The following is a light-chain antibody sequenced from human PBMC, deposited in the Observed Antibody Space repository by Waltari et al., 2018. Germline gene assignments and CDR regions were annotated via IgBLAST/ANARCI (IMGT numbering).Light chain of an antibody. CDR3: SSYTSSSTV. V-gene: IGLV2-14*01. J-gene: IGLJ3*02. CDR1: SSDVGGYNY. Sequence: QSALTQPASVSGSPGQSITISCTGTSSDVGGYNYVSWYQQHPGTAPELLIYDVSNLPSGVSNSFSGSKSGNTASLTISGLQAEDEADYYCSSYTSSSTVFGGGTKLTVL. CDR2: DVS.